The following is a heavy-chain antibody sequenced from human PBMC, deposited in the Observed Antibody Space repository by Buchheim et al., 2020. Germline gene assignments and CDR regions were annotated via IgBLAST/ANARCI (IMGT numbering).Heavy chain of an antibody. CDR2: IYHSGST. V-gene: IGHV4-39*07. J-gene: IGHJ6*02. Sequence: QQQLQESGPGLVKPSETLSLTCTVSGGSISNSDSYYWGWIRQPPGKGLEWIGEIYHSGSTNYNPSLKSRVTISVDKSKNQFSLKLSSVTAADTAVYYCARDLGDSSGYYLSYYGMDVWGQGTT. CDR1: GGSISNSDSYY. D-gene: IGHD3-22*01. CDR3: ARDLGDSSGYYLSYYGMDV.